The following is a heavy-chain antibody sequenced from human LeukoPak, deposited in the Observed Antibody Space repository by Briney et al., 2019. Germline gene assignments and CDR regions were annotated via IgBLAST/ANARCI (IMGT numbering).Heavy chain of an antibody. J-gene: IGHJ4*02. CDR1: GGSISSYY. CDR2: IYYSGST. D-gene: IGHD2-15*01. V-gene: IGHV4-59*01. Sequence: SETLSLTCTVSGGSISSYYWSWIRQSPGRGLEWIGYIYYSGSTDYNPSLKSRVTISVDTSKNQFSLKLSSVTAADTAVYYCARGKQWWPYWGQGTLVIVSS. CDR3: ARGKQWWPY.